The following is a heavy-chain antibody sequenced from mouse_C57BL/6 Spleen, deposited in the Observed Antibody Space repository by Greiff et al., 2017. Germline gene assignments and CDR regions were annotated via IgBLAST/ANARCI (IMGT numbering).Heavy chain of an antibody. V-gene: IGHV1-4*01. CDR3: AKPSDGSCEGYAMDY. J-gene: IGHJ4*01. Sequence: VQLQQSGAELARPGASVKMSCKASGYTFTSYTMHWVKQRPGQGLEWIGYINPSSGSTKYNQKFKDKATLTADKTSSTAYRQLNILPSDVSAVYYCAKPSDGSCEGYAMDYWGQGTSVTVSS. CDR2: INPSSGST. CDR1: GYTFTSYT. D-gene: IGHD1-1*02.